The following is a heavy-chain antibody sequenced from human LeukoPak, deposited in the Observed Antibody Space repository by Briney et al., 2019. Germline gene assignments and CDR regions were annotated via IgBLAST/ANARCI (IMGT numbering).Heavy chain of an antibody. CDR1: GFTFDDYA. Sequence: GRFLRLSCAASGFTFDDYAMHWVRQAPGKGLEWVSGISWNSGSIGYADSVKGRFTISRDNAKNSLYLQMNSLRAEDTAVYYCAKFITIFGVYYWGQGTLVTVSS. V-gene: IGHV3-9*01. J-gene: IGHJ4*02. CDR2: ISWNSGSI. D-gene: IGHD3-3*01. CDR3: AKFITIFGVYY.